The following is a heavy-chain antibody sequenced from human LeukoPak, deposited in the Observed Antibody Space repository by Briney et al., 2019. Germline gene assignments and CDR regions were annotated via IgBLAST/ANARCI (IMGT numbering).Heavy chain of an antibody. D-gene: IGHD1-14*01. CDR3: ARDPTTEVDVPYYFDF. Sequence: SETLSLMCAVYGVSFYGYHWNWIRQSPDKGLEWIGEINDRGHTNYNPSLKSRVTISADTSRKQFSLKLTSVTAADTAVYYCARDPTTEVDVPYYFDFWGQGTLVAVSS. CDR1: GVSFYGYH. J-gene: IGHJ4*02. CDR2: INDRGHT. V-gene: IGHV4-34*01.